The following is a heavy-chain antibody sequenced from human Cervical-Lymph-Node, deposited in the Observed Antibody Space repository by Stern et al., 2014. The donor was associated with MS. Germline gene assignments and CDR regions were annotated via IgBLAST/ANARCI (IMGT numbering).Heavy chain of an antibody. V-gene: IGHV1-69*01. D-gene: IGHD6-13*01. CDR1: GGTFSKFP. J-gene: IGHJ5*02. CDR3: ALSSETSDRWYSLGYDL. Sequence: VQLEESGAEVTKPGSSVKVSCKASGGTFSKFPSSWVRQAPGQGLEWMGGIFPVFGTPRYAQDFRGRFTITADVSTSTVYMELSSLRSDDTAVYYCALSSETSDRWYSLGYDLWGQGTLVTVSS. CDR2: IFPVFGTP.